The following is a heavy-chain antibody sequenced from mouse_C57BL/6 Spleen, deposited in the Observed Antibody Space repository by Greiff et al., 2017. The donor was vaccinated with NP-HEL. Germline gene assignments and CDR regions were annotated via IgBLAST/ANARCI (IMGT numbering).Heavy chain of an antibody. J-gene: IGHJ4*01. CDR3: ALYDSSYGDAMDY. D-gene: IGHD1-1*01. CDR1: GYTFTSYW. CDR2: IHPNSGST. V-gene: IGHV1-64*01. Sequence: QVQLQQPGAELVKPGASVKLSCKASGYTFTSYWMHWVKQRPGQGLEWIGMIHPNSGSTNYNEKFKSKATLTVDKSSSTAYMQLSSLTSEDSAVYYCALYDSSYGDAMDYWGKGTSVTVSS.